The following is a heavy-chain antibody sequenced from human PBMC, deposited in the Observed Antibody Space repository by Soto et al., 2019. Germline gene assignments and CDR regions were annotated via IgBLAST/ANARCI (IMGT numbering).Heavy chain of an antibody. D-gene: IGHD3-10*01. CDR2: IYHSGST. J-gene: IGHJ6*02. Sequence: QVQLQESGPGLVKPSGTLSLTCVVSGGSISGINWWYWVRQPPGKGLEWIGEIYHSGSTHYNPSLKSRGTMSVDKSTIQFSLKLGSLTAAGPAVYYCARFGGGMDVWGQGTTVTVSS. CDR1: GGSISGINW. CDR3: ARFGGGMDV. V-gene: IGHV4-4*02.